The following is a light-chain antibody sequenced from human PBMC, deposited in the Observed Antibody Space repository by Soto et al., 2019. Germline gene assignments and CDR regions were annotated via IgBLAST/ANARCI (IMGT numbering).Light chain of an antibody. CDR1: SSDVGGYNY. CDR2: DVS. V-gene: IGLV2-11*01. J-gene: IGLJ2*01. Sequence: QSVLTQPRSVSGSPGQSVTISCTGSSSDVGGYNYVSWYQHHPGKAPKLMIYDVSRRPSGVPDRFSGSKSGNTASLTISGLQAEDEADYYCCSNAGSYTWVFGGGTKLTVL. CDR3: CSNAGSYTWV.